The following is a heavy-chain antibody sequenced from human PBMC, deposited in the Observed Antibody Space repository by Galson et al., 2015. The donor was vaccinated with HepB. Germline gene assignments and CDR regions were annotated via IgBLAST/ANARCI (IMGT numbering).Heavy chain of an antibody. Sequence: SLRLSCAASGFTFSSYWMHWVRQAPGKGLVWVSRINSDGTYITYADSVKGRFAISRDNAKNTLYLQMNSPRAEDTALYYCARTRGAAAGIFDYGGQGSLVTVPS. CDR2: INSDGTYI. J-gene: IGHJ4*02. CDR1: GFTFSSYW. V-gene: IGHV3-74*01. CDR3: ARTRGAAAGIFDY. D-gene: IGHD6-13*01.